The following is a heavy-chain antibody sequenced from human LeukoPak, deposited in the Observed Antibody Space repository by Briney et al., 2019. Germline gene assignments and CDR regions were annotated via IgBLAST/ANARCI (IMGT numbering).Heavy chain of an antibody. CDR1: GFTFSSSS. V-gene: IGHV3-21*01. D-gene: IGHD3-16*01. J-gene: IGHJ4*02. CDR2: ISSSSSYI. CDR3: ARGLAEYGDY. Sequence: PGGSLRLSCAASGFTFSSSSMNWVRQAPGKGLEWVSSISSSSSYIYYADSVKGRFTISRDNAKNSLYLQMNSLRAEDTAVYYCARGLAEYGDYWGQGWLVTVSS.